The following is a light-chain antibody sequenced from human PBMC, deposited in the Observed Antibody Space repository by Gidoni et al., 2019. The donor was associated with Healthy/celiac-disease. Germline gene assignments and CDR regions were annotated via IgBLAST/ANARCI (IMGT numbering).Light chain of an antibody. CDR1: SSDVGGYNY. J-gene: IGLJ1*01. V-gene: IGLV2-14*03. CDR2: DVI. Sequence: QSALTQPASVSGSPGQSITISCTGTSSDVGGYNYVSCYQQHPGKAPKLMIYDVINRPSGVSNRFSGSKSGNTAALTISGLQAEDEADDYCSSYTSSSTRVFGTGTKVTVL. CDR3: SSYTSSSTRV.